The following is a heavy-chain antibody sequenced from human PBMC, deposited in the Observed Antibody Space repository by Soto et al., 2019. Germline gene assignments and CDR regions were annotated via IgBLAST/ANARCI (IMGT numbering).Heavy chain of an antibody. V-gene: IGHV1-69*02. J-gene: IGHJ4*02. CDR1: GGTFSSYT. Sequence: SVKVSCKASGGTFSSYTISWVRQAPGQGLEWMGRIIPILGIANYAQKFQGRVTITADKSTSTAYMELSSLRSEDTAVYYCASSDEYGSGSPIDYWGQGTLVTVSS. D-gene: IGHD3-10*01. CDR3: ASSDEYGSGSPIDY. CDR2: IIPILGIA.